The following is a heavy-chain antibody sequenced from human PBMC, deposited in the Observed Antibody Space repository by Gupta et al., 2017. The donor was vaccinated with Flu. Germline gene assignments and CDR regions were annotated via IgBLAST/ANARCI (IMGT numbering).Heavy chain of an antibody. CDR2: SGST. Sequence: SGSTYYNPSLKSRVTISVDTSKNQFSLKLSSVTAADTAVYYCARLRVGVAGPILVDYWGQGTLVTVSS. V-gene: IGHV4-39*01. J-gene: IGHJ4*02. CDR3: ARLRVGVAGPILVDY. D-gene: IGHD6-19*01.